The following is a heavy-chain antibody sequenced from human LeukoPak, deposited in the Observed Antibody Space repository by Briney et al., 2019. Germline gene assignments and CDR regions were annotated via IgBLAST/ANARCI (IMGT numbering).Heavy chain of an antibody. J-gene: IGHJ4*02. V-gene: IGHV3-48*04. CDR1: GFTFSSYS. D-gene: IGHD3-9*01. CDR2: ISSSSSTI. Sequence: GGSLRLSCAASGFTFSSYSMNWVRQAPGKGLEWVSYISSSSSTIYYADSVKGRFTISRDNAKNSLYLQMNSLRAEDTAVYYCARATYYDILTDWGQGTLVTVSP. CDR3: ARATYYDILTD.